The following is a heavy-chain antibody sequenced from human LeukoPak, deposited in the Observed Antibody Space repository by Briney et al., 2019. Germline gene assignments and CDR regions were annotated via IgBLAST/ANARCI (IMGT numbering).Heavy chain of an antibody. CDR2: IYYSGST. Sequence: SETLSLTCTVSGGSLSGHYWSWIRQPPGKGLEWIGYIYYSGSTNYNPSLKSRVTISVDTSRNQFSLKLSSVTAADTAVYYCARAPRNYDFFPTRGMDVWGKGTTVTVSS. V-gene: IGHV4-59*11. CDR3: ARAPRNYDFFPTRGMDV. CDR1: GGSLSGHY. D-gene: IGHD3-3*01. J-gene: IGHJ6*03.